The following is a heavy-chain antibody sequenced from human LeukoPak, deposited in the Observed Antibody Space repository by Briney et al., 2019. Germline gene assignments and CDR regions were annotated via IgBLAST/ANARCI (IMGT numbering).Heavy chain of an antibody. D-gene: IGHD2-2*01. CDR1: GFTFSNYA. V-gene: IGHV3-23*01. CDR2: ISSGSGTT. CDR3: ARDHCSSTSCYDGVSSISNRLLWSYGDY. Sequence: QAGGSLRLSCATSGFTFSNYAMNWVRQAPGMGLQWVSAISSGSGTTYYADSVKGRFTISRDNSKNTLYLQMNSLRAEDTAVYYCARDHCSSTSCYDGVSSISNRLLWSYGDYWGQGTLVTVSS. J-gene: IGHJ4*02.